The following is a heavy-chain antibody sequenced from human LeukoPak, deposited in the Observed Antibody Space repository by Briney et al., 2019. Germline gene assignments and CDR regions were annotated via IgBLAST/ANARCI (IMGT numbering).Heavy chain of an antibody. CDR1: GYTFTAYY. D-gene: IGHD6-13*01. CDR3: ARVSTAGTIYYYMDV. CDR2: ILANNGET. Sequence: GASVKVSCKASGYTFTAYYIHWVRQAPGQGPEWMGRILANNGETSYAQKFQGRATMTRDTSVSTAYLELSRLTSDDTAIYYCARVSTAGTIYYYMDVWGKGTAVTVSS. V-gene: IGHV1-2*06. J-gene: IGHJ6*03.